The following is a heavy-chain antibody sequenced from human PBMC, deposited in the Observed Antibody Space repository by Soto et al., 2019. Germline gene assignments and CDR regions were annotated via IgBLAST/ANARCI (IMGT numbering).Heavy chain of an antibody. CDR2: IDPSDSQT. CDR3: ARQIYDSDTGPNFQYYFDS. D-gene: IGHD5-18*01. V-gene: IGHV5-10-1*01. J-gene: IGHJ4*02. CDR1: GYSFAGYW. Sequence: PGESLTLSCKVSGYSFAGYWITWVRQKPGKGLEWMGRIDPSDSQTYYSPSFRGHVTISVTKSITTVFLQWSSLRASDTAMYYCARQIYDSDTGPNFQYYFDSWGQGTPATVSA.